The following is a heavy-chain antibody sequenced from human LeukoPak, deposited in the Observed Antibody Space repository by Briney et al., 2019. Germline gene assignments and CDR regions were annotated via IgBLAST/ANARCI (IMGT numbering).Heavy chain of an antibody. J-gene: IGHJ3*02. CDR2: ISTSSGYI. D-gene: IGHD5/OR15-5a*01. Sequence: GGSLRLSCAASGFTFSSYGMNWVRQAPGKGLEWVSSISTSSGYIYYADSLEGRFTISRDNAKNSLYLQMDSLRAKDTAVYYCARGRGYSVSSDAFDIWGQGTMVTVSS. CDR3: ARGRGYSVSSDAFDI. CDR1: GFTFSSYG. V-gene: IGHV3-21*06.